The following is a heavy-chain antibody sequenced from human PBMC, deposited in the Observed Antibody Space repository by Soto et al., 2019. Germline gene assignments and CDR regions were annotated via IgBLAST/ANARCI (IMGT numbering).Heavy chain of an antibody. V-gene: IGHV4-59*08. D-gene: IGHD3-10*01. J-gene: IGHJ4*02. CDR3: ATRYGSSFDF. CDR1: GDSISSYF. CDR2: IYYSGST. Sequence: PSETLSITCTASGDSISSYFWSWIRQPPGKGLEWIGYIYYSGSTNYNPSLKSRVTISVDTSKNQFSLKLSSVTAADTAVYYCATRYGSSFDFWGQGTLVTVSS.